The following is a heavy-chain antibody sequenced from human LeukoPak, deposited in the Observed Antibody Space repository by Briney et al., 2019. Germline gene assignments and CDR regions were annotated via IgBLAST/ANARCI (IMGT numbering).Heavy chain of an antibody. Sequence: ASVKVSCKASGGTFSSYAISWVRQAPGQGLEWMGWISAYNGNTNYAQKLQGRVTMSTDTSTSTGYMELRSLRSDDTAVYYCARSPHILTGENFDYWGQGTLLTVSS. J-gene: IGHJ4*02. V-gene: IGHV1-18*01. CDR2: ISAYNGNT. CDR3: ARSPHILTGENFDY. CDR1: GGTFSSYA. D-gene: IGHD3-9*01.